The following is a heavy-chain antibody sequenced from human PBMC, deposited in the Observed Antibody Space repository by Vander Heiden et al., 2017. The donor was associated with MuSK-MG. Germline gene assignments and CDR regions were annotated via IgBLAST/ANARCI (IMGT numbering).Heavy chain of an antibody. CDR1: GFTFSSYS. V-gene: IGHV3-21*01. J-gene: IGHJ4*02. CDR2: ISSSSSYI. Sequence: EVPLVESVGGLVKHGGSLRLSCAASGFTFSSYSMNWGRQAPGKGLEWVSSISSSSSYIYYADSVKGRFTISRDNAKNSLYLQMNSLRAEDTAVYYCARDKSVAGRFDYWGQGTLVTVSS. CDR3: ARDKSVAGRFDY. D-gene: IGHD6-19*01.